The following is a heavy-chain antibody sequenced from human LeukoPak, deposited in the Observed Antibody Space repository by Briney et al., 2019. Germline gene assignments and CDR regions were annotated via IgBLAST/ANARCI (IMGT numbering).Heavy chain of an antibody. CDR1: GYTFTGYY. V-gene: IGHV1-2*02. J-gene: IGHJ4*02. Sequence: ASVKASCKASGYTFTGYYMHWVRQAPGQGLEWMGWINPNSGGTNYAQKFQGRVTMTRDTSISTAYMELSRLRSDDTAVYYCARSDYDILTGALRGNFDYWGQGTLVTVSS. CDR2: INPNSGGT. CDR3: ARSDYDILTGALRGNFDY. D-gene: IGHD3-9*01.